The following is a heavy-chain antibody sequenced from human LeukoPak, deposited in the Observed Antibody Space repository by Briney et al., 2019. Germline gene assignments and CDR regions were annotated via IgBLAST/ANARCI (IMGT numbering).Heavy chain of an antibody. J-gene: IGHJ4*02. CDR3: ARWQAYCGRDCMYYFDY. CDR2: IYYSGST. Sequence: SETLSLTCTVSGGSISMYYWSWIRQPPGKGLEWIGYIYYSGSTNYNPSLKSRVTISVDTSKNQFSLKLSSVTAAATAVYYCARWQAYCGRDCMYYFDYWGQGTLVTVSS. V-gene: IGHV4-59*01. D-gene: IGHD2-21*02. CDR1: GGSISMYY.